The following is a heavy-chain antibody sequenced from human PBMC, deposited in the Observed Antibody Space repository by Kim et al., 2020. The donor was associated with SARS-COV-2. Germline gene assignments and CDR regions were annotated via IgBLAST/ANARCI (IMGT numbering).Heavy chain of an antibody. V-gene: IGHV3-30*04. CDR2: ISYDGSNK. CDR3: AREREYYYGSGSEITGWFDP. CDR1: GFTFSSYA. D-gene: IGHD3-10*01. J-gene: IGHJ5*02. Sequence: GGSLRLSCAASGFTFSSYAMHWVRQAPGKGLEWVAVISYDGSNKYYADSVKGRFTISRDNSKNTLYLQMNSLRAEDTAVYYCAREREYYYGSGSEITGWFDPWGQGTLVTVSS.